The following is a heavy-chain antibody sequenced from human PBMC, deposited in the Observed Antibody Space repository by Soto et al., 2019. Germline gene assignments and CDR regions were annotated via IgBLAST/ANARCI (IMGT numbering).Heavy chain of an antibody. D-gene: IGHD3-10*01. CDR2: ISDSGGAT. CDR3: AKGGSGRSDYYYGMDV. CDR1: GFIFTDYS. J-gene: IGHJ6*02. V-gene: IGHV3-23*01. Sequence: GGSLRLSCAASGFIFTDYSLTWIRQAPGKGLEWISTISDSGGATYYADSVRGRFTISRDNSKNTLFLQMNSLRAEDTAIYYCAKGGSGRSDYYYGMDVWGQGTTVTVSS.